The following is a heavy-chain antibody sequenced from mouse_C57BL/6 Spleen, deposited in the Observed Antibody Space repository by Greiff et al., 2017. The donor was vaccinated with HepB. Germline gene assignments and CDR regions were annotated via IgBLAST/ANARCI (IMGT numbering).Heavy chain of an antibody. Sequence: EVMLVESGAELVKPGASVKLSCTASGFNIKDYYMHWVKQRNEQGLEWIGRIDPEDGETKYAPKFQGKATITADTSSNTAYLQLSSLTSEETAVYYGARKRSTDAMDYRGQGTSVTVSS. V-gene: IGHV14-2*01. CDR1: GFNIKDYY. CDR2: IDPEDGET. CDR3: ARKRSTDAMDY. J-gene: IGHJ4*01.